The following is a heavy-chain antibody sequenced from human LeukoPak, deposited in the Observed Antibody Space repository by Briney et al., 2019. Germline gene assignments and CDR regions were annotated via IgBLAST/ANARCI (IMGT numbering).Heavy chain of an antibody. CDR2: IRYDGSNK. V-gene: IGHV3-30*02. D-gene: IGHD5-12*01. CDR3: AKAGGYSGYDWGIYYFYYYMDV. J-gene: IGHJ6*03. Sequence: GGSLRLSCAASGFTFSSYGMHWVRQAPGKGLEWVAFIRYDGSNKYYADSVKGRFTISRDNSKNTLYLQMNSLRAEDTAVYYCAKAGGYSGYDWGIYYFYYYMDVWGKGTTVTISS. CDR1: GFTFSSYG.